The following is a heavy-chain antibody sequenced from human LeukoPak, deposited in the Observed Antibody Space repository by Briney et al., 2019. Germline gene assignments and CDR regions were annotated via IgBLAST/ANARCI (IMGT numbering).Heavy chain of an antibody. V-gene: IGHV3-48*01. CDR3: AASGSYMPNDY. CDR1: GFTFSSYG. D-gene: IGHD3-10*01. CDR2: ISSSSSTI. J-gene: IGHJ4*02. Sequence: GGSLRLSCAASGFTFSSYGMTWVRQAPGKGLEWVSYISSSSSTIYYADSVKGRFTISRDNAKNSLYLQLNSLRAEDTAVYYCAASGSYMPNDYWGQGPLVTVSS.